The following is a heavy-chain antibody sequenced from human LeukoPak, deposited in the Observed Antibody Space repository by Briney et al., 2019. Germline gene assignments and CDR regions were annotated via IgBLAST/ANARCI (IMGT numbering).Heavy chain of an antibody. CDR1: GGSFSGYY. CDR3: ARGRKRIVVVVAASNWFDP. V-gene: IGHV4-34*01. CDR2: INHSGST. J-gene: IGHJ5*02. Sequence: SETLSLTCAVYGGSFSGYYWSWIRQPPGKGLEWIGEINHSGSTNYNPSLKSRVTISVDTSKNQFSLKLSAVTASDTAVYYCARGRKRIVVVVAASNWFDPWGQGTLVTVSS. D-gene: IGHD2-15*01.